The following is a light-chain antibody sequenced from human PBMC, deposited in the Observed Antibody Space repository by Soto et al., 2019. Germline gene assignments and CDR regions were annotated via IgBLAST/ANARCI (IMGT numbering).Light chain of an antibody. CDR2: AAT. CDR3: QQNFNCPRT. V-gene: IGKV1-39*01. CDR1: QTIDTY. J-gene: IGKJ1*01. Sequence: DIQFTQSPSSLSAPVGDRVTITCRASQTIDTYVNWYQHKPGTAPKVLIYAATYLQNGVPSRFSGTGSGADFTLTISSLQPEDFATYYCQQNFNCPRTFGQGTKVDIK.